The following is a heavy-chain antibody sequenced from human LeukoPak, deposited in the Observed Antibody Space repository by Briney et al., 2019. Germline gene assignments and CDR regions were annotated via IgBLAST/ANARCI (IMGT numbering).Heavy chain of an antibody. D-gene: IGHD3-10*01. CDR3: ARDSAGNQYSSGNFDL. V-gene: IGHV3-53*01. CDR2: LYAGGES. CDR1: GFAVKSSY. Sequence: PGGSLRLSCAASGFAVKSSYMNWVRQAPGKGLEWVSVLYAGGESYYADSVLGRFTISRDTSNNTVFLEMNSLTADDTAVYFCARDSAGNQYSSGNFDLWGQGTLVTVSS. J-gene: IGHJ4*02.